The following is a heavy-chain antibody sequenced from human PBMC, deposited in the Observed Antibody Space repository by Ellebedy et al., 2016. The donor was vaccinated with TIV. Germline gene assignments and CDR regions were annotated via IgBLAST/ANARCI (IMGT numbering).Heavy chain of an antibody. Sequence: GESLKISCAASGFTFSSYGMHWVRQAPGKGLEWVAFLRYDGSNKYYADSVKGRFTISRDNSKNTLYLQMSSLRAEDTAIYYCAKGLLLLWFGASMDVWGQGTTVTVSS. J-gene: IGHJ6*02. CDR1: GFTFSSYG. CDR3: AKGLLLLWFGASMDV. V-gene: IGHV3-30*02. CDR2: LRYDGSNK. D-gene: IGHD3-10*01.